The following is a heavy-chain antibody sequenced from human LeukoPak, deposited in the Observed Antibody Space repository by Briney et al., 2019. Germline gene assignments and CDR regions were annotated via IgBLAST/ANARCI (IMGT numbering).Heavy chain of an antibody. Sequence: GGSLRLSCAAFGFTFSNAWMSWVRQAPGKGLEWVGRIKRKTDGGTTDYAAPVKGRFTISRDDSKNTLYLQMNSLKTEDTAVYYCTTDPIVVVPAAIPGAFDIWGQGTMVTVSS. V-gene: IGHV3-15*01. D-gene: IGHD2-2*02. CDR3: TTDPIVVVPAAIPGAFDI. CDR2: IKRKTDGGTT. J-gene: IGHJ3*02. CDR1: GFTFSNAW.